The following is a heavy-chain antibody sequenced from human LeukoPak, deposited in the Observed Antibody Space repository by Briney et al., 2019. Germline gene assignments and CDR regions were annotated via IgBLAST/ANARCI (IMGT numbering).Heavy chain of an antibody. CDR3: ARVRSYYGYDAFDI. D-gene: IGHD1-26*01. CDR1: GGSISSYY. CDR2: IYTSGST. V-gene: IGHV4-4*07. J-gene: IGHJ3*02. Sequence: SETLSLTCTASGGSISSYYWSWIRQPAGKGLEWIGRIYTSGSTNYNPSLKSRVTMSVDTSKNQFSLKLSSVTAADTAVYYCARVRSYYGYDAFDIWGQGTMVTVSS.